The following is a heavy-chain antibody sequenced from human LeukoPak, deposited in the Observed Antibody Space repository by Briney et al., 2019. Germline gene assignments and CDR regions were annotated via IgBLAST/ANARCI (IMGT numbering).Heavy chain of an antibody. CDR1: GDSISSYY. Sequence: SETLSLTCTVSGDSISSYYWSWIRQPAGKGLEWIGRIYTSGSTNYNPSLKSRVTMSVDTSKNQFSLKLSSVTAADTAVYYCAREDCSSTSCLRGFDIWGQGTMVTVSS. J-gene: IGHJ3*02. V-gene: IGHV4-4*07. D-gene: IGHD2-2*01. CDR2: IYTSGST. CDR3: AREDCSSTSCLRGFDI.